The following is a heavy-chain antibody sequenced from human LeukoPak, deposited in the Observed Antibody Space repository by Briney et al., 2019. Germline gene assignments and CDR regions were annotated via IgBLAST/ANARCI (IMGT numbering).Heavy chain of an antibody. D-gene: IGHD6-19*01. V-gene: IGHV3-48*01. CDR3: ARSGWYDDFDY. CDR1: GFPFNIYS. CDR2: LSRSTTII. J-gene: IGHJ4*02. Sequence: GGSLRLSCAASGFPFNIYSMNWVRQAPGKGLEWISYLSRSTTIIYYADSVKGRFTISRDNAKNSLYLQMNSLRAEDTAIYYCARSGWYDDFDYLGQGTLVTVS.